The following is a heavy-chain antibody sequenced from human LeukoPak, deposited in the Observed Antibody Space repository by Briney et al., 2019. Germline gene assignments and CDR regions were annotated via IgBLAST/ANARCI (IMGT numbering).Heavy chain of an antibody. CDR1: GYSFTNYW. D-gene: IGHD6-13*01. CDR2: IYPGGSDT. Sequence: GESLKISCKASGYSFTNYWIGWVRQMPGKGLEWMGIIYPGGSDTRYSPSFRGQVTISADKSISTAYLQWSSLKVSDTDMYYCARLRGSSFQLGWFDPWGQGTLVTVSS. CDR3: ARLRGSSFQLGWFDP. V-gene: IGHV5-51*01. J-gene: IGHJ5*02.